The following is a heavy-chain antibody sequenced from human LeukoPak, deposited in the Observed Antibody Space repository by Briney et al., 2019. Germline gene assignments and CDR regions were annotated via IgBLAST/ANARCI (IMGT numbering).Heavy chain of an antibody. Sequence: GGSLRLSCAASGFTFSSYGMHWVRQAPGKGLEWVAFIRYDGSNKYYADSVKGRFTISRDNSKNTLYLQVNSLRAEDTAVYYCAKDRLYYYDSSPGIFDYWGQGTLVTVSS. D-gene: IGHD3-22*01. V-gene: IGHV3-30*02. CDR3: AKDRLYYYDSSPGIFDY. CDR1: GFTFSSYG. J-gene: IGHJ4*02. CDR2: IRYDGSNK.